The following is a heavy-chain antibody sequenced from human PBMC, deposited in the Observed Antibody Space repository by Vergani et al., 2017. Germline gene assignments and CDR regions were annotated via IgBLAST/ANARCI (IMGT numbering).Heavy chain of an antibody. J-gene: IGHJ3*02. CDR3: ARPSAAGDCDALDI. V-gene: IGHV3-7*01. Sequence: EVQLVESGGGLVQPGGSLRLSCAASGFMFSNYWMNWVRQAPGKGLEWVANIKQDGSEKYYVDSVRGRFTISRDNAKNSLYLQMNSLRAEDTAVYHCARPSAAGDCDALDIWDQGTMVTVSS. CDR2: IKQDGSEK. D-gene: IGHD2-21*02. CDR1: GFMFSNYW.